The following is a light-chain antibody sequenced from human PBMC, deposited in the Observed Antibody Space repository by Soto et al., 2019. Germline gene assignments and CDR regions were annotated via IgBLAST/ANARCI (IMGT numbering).Light chain of an antibody. CDR1: QSIRSY. CDR2: AAS. CDR3: QQTFSTPVT. J-gene: IGKJ4*01. V-gene: IGKV1-39*01. Sequence: DIQMTQSPSSLSVSVGDRVTITCRASQSIRSYLNWYQQKPGKGPNLLIYAASSLQSGVPSRFSGSGSGTDFTLTISSLQPEDFATYYCQQTFSTPVTFGGGTRVEIK.